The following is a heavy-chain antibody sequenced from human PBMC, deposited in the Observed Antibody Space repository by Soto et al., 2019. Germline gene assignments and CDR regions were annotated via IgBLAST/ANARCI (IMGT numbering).Heavy chain of an antibody. CDR3: ARDSYSSLFDS. CDR1: GFTLSSFS. D-gene: IGHD6-19*01. Sequence: GGSLRLSCVVSGFTLSSFSMSWVRQTPGKGLEGVSSITTGNDYISYADSMKGRFTISRDNAKNSLFLRMNSLRADDTALYFCARDSYSSLFDSWGQGTLVTVSS. CDR2: ITTGNDYI. V-gene: IGHV3-21*01. J-gene: IGHJ5*01.